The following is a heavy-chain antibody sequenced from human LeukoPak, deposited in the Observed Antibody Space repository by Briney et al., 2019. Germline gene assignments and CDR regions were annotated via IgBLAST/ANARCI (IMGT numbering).Heavy chain of an antibody. CDR1: GYTLTELS. D-gene: IGHD3-10*01. J-gene: IGHJ4*02. CDR3: ATGGRGSGSYYFDY. Sequence: ASVKVSCKVSGYTLTELSMHWVRQAPGKGREWMGGFDPEDGEAIYAQKFQGRVTMTEDTSTDTAYMELSSLRSEDTAVYYCATGGRGSGSYYFDYWGQGTLVTVSS. V-gene: IGHV1-24*01. CDR2: FDPEDGEA.